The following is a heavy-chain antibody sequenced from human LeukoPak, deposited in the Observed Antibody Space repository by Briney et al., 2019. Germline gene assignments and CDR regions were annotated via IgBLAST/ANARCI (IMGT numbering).Heavy chain of an antibody. D-gene: IGHD1-26*01. J-gene: IGHJ4*02. Sequence: GGSLRLSCAASGFTFSSYAMSWVRQAPGKGLEWVSGISWNSGSIGYADSVKGRFTISRDNAKNSLYLQMNSLRAEDTALYYCAKDTSVWERRYYFDYWGQGTLVTVSS. CDR1: GFTFSSYA. CDR2: ISWNSGSI. V-gene: IGHV3-9*01. CDR3: AKDTSVWERRYYFDY.